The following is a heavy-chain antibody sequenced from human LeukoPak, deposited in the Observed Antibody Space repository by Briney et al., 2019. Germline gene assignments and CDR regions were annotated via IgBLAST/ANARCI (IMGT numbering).Heavy chain of an antibody. Sequence: GGSLRLSCAASGFTFSTYWMHWVRQAPGKGLVWVSLINSGGDDTRYADSVKGRFTISRDNAKNTLYLQMNSLKAEDTAVYYCARRIGYSSGHSAVYYFDYWGQGTLVTVSS. CDR1: GFTFSTYW. J-gene: IGHJ4*02. V-gene: IGHV3-74*01. CDR3: ARRIGYSSGHSAVYYFDY. D-gene: IGHD6-19*01. CDR2: INSGGDDT.